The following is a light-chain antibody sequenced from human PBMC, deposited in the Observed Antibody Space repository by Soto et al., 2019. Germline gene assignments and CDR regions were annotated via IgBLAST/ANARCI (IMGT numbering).Light chain of an antibody. CDR1: QSVSSSY. Sequence: EIVLTQSPGTLSLSPGERATLSCRASQSVSSSYLAWYQQKPGQAPRPLIYGASSRATGIPDRFSGSGSGTDCTLTISRLEPEDFAVYYCQQYGSSPYTFGQGTKLEIK. CDR2: GAS. J-gene: IGKJ2*01. CDR3: QQYGSSPYT. V-gene: IGKV3-20*01.